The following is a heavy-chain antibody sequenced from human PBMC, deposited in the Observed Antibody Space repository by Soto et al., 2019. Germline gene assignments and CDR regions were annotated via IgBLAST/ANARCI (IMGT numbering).Heavy chain of an antibody. J-gene: IGHJ4*02. Sequence: QVQLVESGGGVVQPGRSLRLSCAASGFTFSSYGMHWVRQAPGKGLEWVAVISYDGSNKYYADSVKGRFTISRDNSKNTLYLQMNSLSAEDTAVYYCAKEAYSSSWYATPPDYWGQGTLVTVSS. CDR3: AKEAYSSSWYATPPDY. CDR2: ISYDGSNK. V-gene: IGHV3-30*18. D-gene: IGHD6-13*01. CDR1: GFTFSSYG.